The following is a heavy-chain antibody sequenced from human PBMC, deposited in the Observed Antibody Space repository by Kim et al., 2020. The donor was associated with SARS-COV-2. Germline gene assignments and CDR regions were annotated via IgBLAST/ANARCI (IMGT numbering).Heavy chain of an antibody. V-gene: IGHV3-23*03. D-gene: IGHD3-22*01. CDR2: IYSGGSST. J-gene: IGHJ4*02. Sequence: GGSLRLSCAASGFTFSSYAMSWVRQAPGKGLEWVSVIYSGGSSTYYADSVKGRFTISRDNSKNTLYLQMNSLRAEDTAVYYCANLLQEHYYDSSGYFLYWGQGTLVTVSS. CDR3: ANLLQEHYYDSSGYFLY. CDR1: GFTFSSYA.